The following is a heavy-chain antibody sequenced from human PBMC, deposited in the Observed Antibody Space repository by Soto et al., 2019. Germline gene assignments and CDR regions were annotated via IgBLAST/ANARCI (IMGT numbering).Heavy chain of an antibody. V-gene: IGHV1-3*01. D-gene: IGHD2-15*01. CDR3: GRVGAGIVGGMDV. J-gene: IGHJ6*02. CDR2: INAGNGNT. Sequence: QVQLVQSGAEVKKPGASVKVSCKASGYTFTSYAMHWVRQAPGQRLEWMGWINAGNGNTKYSQKFQGRVTITRDTSASTADMELSSLRSEDTAVYYCGRVGAGIVGGMDVWGQGTTVTVSS. CDR1: GYTFTSYA.